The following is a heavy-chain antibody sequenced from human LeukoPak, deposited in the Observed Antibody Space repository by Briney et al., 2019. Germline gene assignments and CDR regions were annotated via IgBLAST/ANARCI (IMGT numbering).Heavy chain of an antibody. CDR1: GYSFTSYG. CDR2: IIPIFGTA. J-gene: IGHJ3*02. Sequence: SVKVSCTASGYSFTSYGISWVRQAPGQGLEWMGGIIPIFGTANYAQKFQGRVTITADESTSTAYMELSSLRSEDTAEYYCARGRPDDAFDIWGQGTMVTVSS. CDR3: ARGRPDDAFDI. V-gene: IGHV1-69*13.